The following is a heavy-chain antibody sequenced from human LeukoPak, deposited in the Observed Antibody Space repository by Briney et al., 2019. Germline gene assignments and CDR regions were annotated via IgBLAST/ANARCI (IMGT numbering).Heavy chain of an antibody. V-gene: IGHV4-34*01. CDR3: ARVRGGYYDILTGYYFDY. Sequence: SETLSFTCAVYGGSFSGYYWSWIRQPPGKGLEWIGEINHSGSTNYNPSLKSRVTISVDTSKNQFSLKLSSVTAADTAVYYCARVRGGYYDILTGYYFDYWGQGTLVTVSS. CDR2: INHSGST. D-gene: IGHD3-9*01. J-gene: IGHJ4*02. CDR1: GGSFSGYY.